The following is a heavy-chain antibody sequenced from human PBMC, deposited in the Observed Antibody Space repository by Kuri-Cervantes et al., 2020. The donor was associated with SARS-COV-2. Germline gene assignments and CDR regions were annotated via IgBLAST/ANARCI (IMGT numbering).Heavy chain of an antibody. J-gene: IGHJ4*02. CDR1: GFAFSSYA. CDR2: ISGSGGST. Sequence: GGSLRLSCAASGFAFSSYAMSWVRQAPGKGLEWVSAISGSGGSTYYADSVKGRFTISRDNSKNTLYLQMNSLRADDTAVYYCARDPAITSYFDYWGQGTLVTVSS. V-gene: IGHV3-23*01. CDR3: ARDPAITSYFDY.